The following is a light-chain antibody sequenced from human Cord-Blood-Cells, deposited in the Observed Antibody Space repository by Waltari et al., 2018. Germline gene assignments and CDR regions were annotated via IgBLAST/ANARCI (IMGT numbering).Light chain of an antibody. CDR2: AAS. CDR1: QSISSY. V-gene: IGKV1-39*01. Sequence: DIQMTKSPSSLSASVGDSVTITCRASQSISSYLNWYQHKPRKAPKLLIYAASSLQSGVPSRFSGSGSGTDFTLTISSLQPEDFATYYCQQSYSTITFGQGTRLGIK. J-gene: IGKJ5*01. CDR3: QQSYSTIT.